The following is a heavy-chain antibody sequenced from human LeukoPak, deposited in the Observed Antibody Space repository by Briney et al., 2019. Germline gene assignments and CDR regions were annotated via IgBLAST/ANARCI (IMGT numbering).Heavy chain of an antibody. J-gene: IGHJ4*02. CDR1: GGSFSSGSYY. CDR2: IHYSGST. CDR3: ARVKIAAAGLDY. V-gene: IGHV4-61*01. Sequence: SETLSLTCTVSGGSFSSGSYYWSWIRQPPGKGLEWIGYIHYSGSTNYNPSLKSRVTISVDTSKNQFSLKLSSVTAADTAVYYCARVKIAAAGLDYWGQGTLVTVSS. D-gene: IGHD6-13*01.